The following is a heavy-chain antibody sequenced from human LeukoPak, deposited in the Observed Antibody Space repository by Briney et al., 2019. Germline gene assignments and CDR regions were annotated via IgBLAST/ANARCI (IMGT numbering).Heavy chain of an antibody. Sequence: SGPMLVKPTQTLTLTCTFSGFSLTTGGVGVGWIRQPPGQALEWLATIYWDDDKRYSPSLESRMIITKDTSKNQVVLTMTNMDPVDTATYYCAHRYRVFDYWGQGTLVTVSS. CDR2: IYWDDDK. J-gene: IGHJ4*02. CDR3: AHRYRVFDY. V-gene: IGHV2-5*02. CDR1: GFSLTTGGVG. D-gene: IGHD1-14*01.